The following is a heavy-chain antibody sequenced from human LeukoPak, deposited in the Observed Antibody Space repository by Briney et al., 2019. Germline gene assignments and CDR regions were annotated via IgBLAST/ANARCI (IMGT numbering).Heavy chain of an antibody. CDR2: IYTSGST. V-gene: IGHV4-4*07. J-gene: IGHJ6*03. CDR3: ARILTSSGGPAGYYYYYMDV. Sequence: SETLSLTCTVSGGSISSYYWSWIRQPAGKGLEWIGRIYTSGSTNYNPSLKSRVTMSVDTSKNQFSLKLSSVTAADTAVYYCARILTSSGGPAGYYYYYMDVWGKGTTVTVSS. D-gene: IGHD2-15*01. CDR1: GGSISSYY.